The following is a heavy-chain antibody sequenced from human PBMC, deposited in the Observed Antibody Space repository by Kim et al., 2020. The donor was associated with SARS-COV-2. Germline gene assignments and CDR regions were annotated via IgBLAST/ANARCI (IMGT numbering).Heavy chain of an antibody. J-gene: IGHJ6*02. D-gene: IGHD3-9*01. CDR3: AKDIGFDWLLSPAGMDV. Sequence: GGSLRLSCAASGFTFDDYAMHWVRQAPGKGLEWVSGISWNSGSIGYADSVKGRFTISRDNAKNSLYLQMNSLRAEDTALYYCAKDIGFDWLLSPAGMDVWGQGTTVTVSS. V-gene: IGHV3-9*01. CDR1: GFTFDDYA. CDR2: ISWNSGSI.